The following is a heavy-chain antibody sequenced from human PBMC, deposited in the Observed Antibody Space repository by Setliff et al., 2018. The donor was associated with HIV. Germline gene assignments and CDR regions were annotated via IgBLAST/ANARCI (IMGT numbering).Heavy chain of an antibody. Sequence: SETLSLTCTVSGGSISSGGYYWSWIRQPAGKGLEWIGRIYSNGRTTHNPSLKSRVTISVDTSKNQFYLRLSSVTAADTAVYYGARHGSNWFDPWGQGTLVTVSS. CDR1: GGSISSGGYY. J-gene: IGHJ5*02. D-gene: IGHD3-10*01. V-gene: IGHV4-61*02. CDR3: ARHGSNWFDP. CDR2: IYSNGRT.